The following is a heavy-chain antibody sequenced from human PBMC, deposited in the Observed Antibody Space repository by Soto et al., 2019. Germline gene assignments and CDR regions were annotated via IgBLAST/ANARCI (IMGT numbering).Heavy chain of an antibody. CDR3: ARHYSSGSRNWFDP. V-gene: IGHV4-39*01. J-gene: IGHJ5*02. D-gene: IGHD6-19*01. Sequence: SETLSLTCSVSGGSINSSSYFWGWVRQPPGKGLGWIGSIYYSGSTYYNPSLRSRVTISVDTSKNQFSLKLSSVTAADTAVFYCARHYSSGSRNWFDPWGQGTLVTVSS. CDR2: IYYSGST. CDR1: GGSINSSSYF.